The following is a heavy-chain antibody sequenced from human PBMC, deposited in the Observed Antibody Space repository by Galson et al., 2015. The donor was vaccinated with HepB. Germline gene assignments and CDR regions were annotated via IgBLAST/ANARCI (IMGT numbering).Heavy chain of an antibody. D-gene: IGHD3-22*01. CDR2: INPNRGGT. V-gene: IGHV1-2*06. CDR1: GYPFTAYY. J-gene: IGHJ5*02. CDR3: AREVHDSSGYEISWFDP. Sequence: VKVSCKAFGYPFTAYYIHWVRQAPGQGLEWMGRINPNRGGTNYVQKFQDRVTMTRDTSISTAYMELSRLRFDDTAVYYCAREVHDSSGYEISWFDPWGQGTLVTVSP.